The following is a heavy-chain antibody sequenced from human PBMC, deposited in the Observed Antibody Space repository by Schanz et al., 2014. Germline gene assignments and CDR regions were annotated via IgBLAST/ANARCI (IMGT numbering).Heavy chain of an antibody. CDR1: GFTVSSNY. J-gene: IGHJ4*02. CDR3: ARRYSGRYCFDY. CDR2: IYSDGRT. Sequence: EVQLVESGGGLIQPGGSLRLSCVASGFTVSSNYMSWVRQAPGKGLEWVSVIYSDGRTYYGDSVKGRFTISRDNAKNSLSLQMDRLRDEDTAVYYCARRYSGRYCFDYWGQGSLVTVS. V-gene: IGHV3-53*01. D-gene: IGHD1-26*01.